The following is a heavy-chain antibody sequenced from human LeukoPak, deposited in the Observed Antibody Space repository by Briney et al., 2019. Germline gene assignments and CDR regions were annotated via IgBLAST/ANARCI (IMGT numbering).Heavy chain of an antibody. CDR3: ARTLYIAAVPGGFDY. Sequence: ASVKVSCKASGYTFTGHYLHWVRQAPGQGLEWMGWINPKNAGTNFAQRFQGRVTMTRDTSISTVYMELSRLRSDDTALYYRARTLYIAAVPGGFDYWGQGSLVTVSS. J-gene: IGHJ4*02. CDR1: GYTFTGHY. CDR2: INPKNAGT. D-gene: IGHD6-13*01. V-gene: IGHV1-2*02.